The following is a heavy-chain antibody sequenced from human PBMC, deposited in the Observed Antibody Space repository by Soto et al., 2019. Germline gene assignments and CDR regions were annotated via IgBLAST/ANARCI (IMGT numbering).Heavy chain of an antibody. CDR3: AKGEGFLEWLRDYYYYGMDV. D-gene: IGHD3-3*01. V-gene: IGHV3-30*18. CDR2: ISYDGSNK. J-gene: IGHJ6*02. Sequence: GGSLRLSCAASGFTFSSYGMHWVRQAPGKGLEWVAVISYDGSNKYYADSVKGRFTISRDNSKNTLYLQMNSLRAEDTAVYYCAKGEGFLEWLRDYYYYGMDVWGQGTTVTVSS. CDR1: GFTFSSYG.